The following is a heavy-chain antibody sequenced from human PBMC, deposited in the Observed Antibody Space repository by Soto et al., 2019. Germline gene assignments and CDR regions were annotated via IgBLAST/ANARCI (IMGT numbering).Heavy chain of an antibody. CDR1: GYTFPSYG. V-gene: IGHV1-18*04. D-gene: IGHD4-4*01. CDR2: IGAANGNT. CDR3: ARTGGDLTTDFDY. Sequence: ASVKVSCKASGYTFPSYGFSWVRQAPGQGLEWMGWIGAANGNTKYAQKLQGRVTMTTDTSTSTAYMEVRSLRSDDTAMYYCARTGGDLTTDFDYWGQGTLVTVSS. J-gene: IGHJ4*02.